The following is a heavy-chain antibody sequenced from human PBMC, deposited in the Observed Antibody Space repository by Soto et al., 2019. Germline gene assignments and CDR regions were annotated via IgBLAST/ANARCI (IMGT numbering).Heavy chain of an antibody. CDR2: ISFDGVKK. V-gene: IGHV3-30*03. CDR1: GFTFSSYY. Sequence: SGFTFSSYYMHWVRQAPCKGLECMGVISFDGVKKYYADSVKGRFTISRDSSKNKLYLQMNSLRSEDTAVYYCARGGIVGATTTGDYYYYGMDVWGQGTTVTVSS. D-gene: IGHD1-26*01. CDR3: ARGGIVGATTTGDYYYYGMDV. J-gene: IGHJ6*02.